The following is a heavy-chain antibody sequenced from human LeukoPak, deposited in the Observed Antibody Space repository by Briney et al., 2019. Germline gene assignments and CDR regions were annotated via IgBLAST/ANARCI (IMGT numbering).Heavy chain of an antibody. Sequence: SETLSLTCTVSGGSISSGSYYWSWIRQPAGKGLEWIGRIYTSGSTNYNPSLKSRVTISVDTSKNQFSLKLSSVTAADTAVYYCARALYYDSSGYDYWGQGTLVTVSS. CDR2: IYTSGST. D-gene: IGHD3-22*01. CDR1: GGSISSGSYY. V-gene: IGHV4-61*02. CDR3: ARALYYDSSGYDY. J-gene: IGHJ4*02.